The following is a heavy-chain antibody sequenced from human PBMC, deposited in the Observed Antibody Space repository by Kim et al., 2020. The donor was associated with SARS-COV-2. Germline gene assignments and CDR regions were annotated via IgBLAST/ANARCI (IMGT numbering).Heavy chain of an antibody. CDR3: ARDMDTAMVLAWYYGMDV. J-gene: IGHJ6*02. CDR1: GFTFSSYG. V-gene: IGHV3-33*01. Sequence: GGSLRLSCAASGFTFSSYGMHWVRQAPGKGLEWVAVIWYDGSNKYYADSVKGRFTISRDNSKNTLYLQMNSLRAEDTAVYYCARDMDTAMVLAWYYGMDVWGQGTTVTVSS. D-gene: IGHD5-18*01. CDR2: IWYDGSNK.